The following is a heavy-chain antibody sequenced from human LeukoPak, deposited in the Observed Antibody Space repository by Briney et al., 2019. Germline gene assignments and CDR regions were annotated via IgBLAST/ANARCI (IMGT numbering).Heavy chain of an antibody. Sequence: GGSLRLSCAGSGFTFSNYAMTWVRQAPGKGLEWVSVTYTGGNSYYADSVKGRFIISRDISKNTLYLQMNSLRAEDSALYYCARGGRGSAAVVAPRSFDIWGQGTMVTVSS. CDR2: TYTGGNS. CDR3: ARGGRGSAAVVAPRSFDI. CDR1: GFTFSNYA. D-gene: IGHD3-22*01. V-gene: IGHV3-53*01. J-gene: IGHJ3*02.